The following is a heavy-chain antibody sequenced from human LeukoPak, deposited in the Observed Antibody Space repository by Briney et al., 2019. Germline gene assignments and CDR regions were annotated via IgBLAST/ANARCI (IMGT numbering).Heavy chain of an antibody. CDR3: AKDLGTSIPFY. J-gene: IGHJ4*02. CDR2: ISYDGSNK. V-gene: IGHV3-30*18. D-gene: IGHD7-27*01. CDR1: GFTFSSYG. Sequence: GGSLRLSCAASGFTFSSYGMHWVRQAPGKGLEWVAVISYDGSNKYYADSVKGRFTISRDNSKNTLYLQMNSLRAEDTAVYYCAKDLGTSIPFYWGQGTLVTVSS.